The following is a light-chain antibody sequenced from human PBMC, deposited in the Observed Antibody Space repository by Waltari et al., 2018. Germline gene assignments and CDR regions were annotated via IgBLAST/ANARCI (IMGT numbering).Light chain of an antibody. Sequence: SYKVTQPPSVSVSPGQTATITFAEDDLGETYPCWYQQKPGQPPNLIIYQDSQPPSGMPERFSGSNSGKTATLTISGTQAMDEADYHCQAWDTTSLEYVFGTGTKLTVL. V-gene: IGLV3-1*01. CDR3: QAWDTTSLEYV. J-gene: IGLJ1*01. CDR1: DLGETY. CDR2: QDS.